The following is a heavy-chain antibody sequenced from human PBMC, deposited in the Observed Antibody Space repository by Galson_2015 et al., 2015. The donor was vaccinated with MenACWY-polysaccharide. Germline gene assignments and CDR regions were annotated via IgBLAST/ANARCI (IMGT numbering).Heavy chain of an antibody. J-gene: IGHJ4*02. V-gene: IGHV3-30*03. CDR3: ARDSGIAGADDY. CDR2: ISYDGSNK. CDR1: GFIFSDYA. Sequence: SLRLSCAVSGFIFSDYAIHWVRQAPGKGLEWLAVISYDGSNKYYLESVKGRFTISRDNSKDMVYLHMNSLRDDDTAVYYCARDSGIAGADDYWGQG. D-gene: IGHD6-13*01.